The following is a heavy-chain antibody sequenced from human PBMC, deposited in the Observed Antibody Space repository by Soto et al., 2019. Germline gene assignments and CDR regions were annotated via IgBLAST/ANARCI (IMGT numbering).Heavy chain of an antibody. D-gene: IGHD1-1*01. CDR1: GGSISSYY. CDR2: IYYSGST. Sequence: QVQLQESGPGLVKPSETLSLTCTVSGGSISSYYWSWIRQPPGKGLEWIGYIYYSGSTNYNPSLKSRVTISVDTSKNQFSLKLSSVTAADTAVYYCANSPFHRNWNGPRDGMDVWGQGTTVTVSS. CDR3: ANSPFHRNWNGPRDGMDV. J-gene: IGHJ6*02. V-gene: IGHV4-59*01.